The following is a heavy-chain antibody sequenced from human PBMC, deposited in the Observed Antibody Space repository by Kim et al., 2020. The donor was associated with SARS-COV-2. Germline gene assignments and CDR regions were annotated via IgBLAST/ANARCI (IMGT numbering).Heavy chain of an antibody. J-gene: IGHJ4*02. CDR1: GFTFSSYA. CDR3: ARDGYGDCDFDY. D-gene: IGHD4-17*01. CDR2: ISYDGSNK. Sequence: GGSLRLSCAASGFTFSSYAMHWVRQAPGKGLEWVAVISYDGSNKYYADSVKGRFTISRDNSKNTLYLQMNSLRAEDTAVYYCARDGYGDCDFDYWGQGTLVTVSS. V-gene: IGHV3-30-3*01.